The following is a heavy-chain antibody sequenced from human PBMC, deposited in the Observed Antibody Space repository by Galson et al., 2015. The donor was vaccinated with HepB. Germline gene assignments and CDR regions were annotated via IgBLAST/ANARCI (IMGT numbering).Heavy chain of an antibody. V-gene: IGHV3-30-3*01. CDR2: ISYDGSNK. CDR3: ARRGFWSGYYIGYGAFDM. J-gene: IGHJ3*02. D-gene: IGHD3-3*01. Sequence: SLRLSCATSGFTFSSYAMHWVRQAPGKGLEWVAVISYDGSNKYYADSVKGRFTISRDNSKNTLYLQMNSLRAEDTAVYYCARRGFWSGYYIGYGAFDMWGQGTMVTVSS. CDR1: GFTFSSYA.